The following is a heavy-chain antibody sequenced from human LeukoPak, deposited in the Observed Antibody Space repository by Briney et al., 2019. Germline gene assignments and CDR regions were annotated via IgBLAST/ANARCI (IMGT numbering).Heavy chain of an antibody. J-gene: IGHJ4*02. D-gene: IGHD5-24*01. V-gene: IGHV1-2*02. Sequence: EASVKVSSKASGYTFTVYYMHWVRQAPGQGLEWMGWINPNSGGTNYAQKFQGRVTMTRDTSITTAYVELNRLRSDDTAMYYCARSEGRAFDYWGQGTLVTVSS. CDR1: GYTFTVYY. CDR3: ARSEGRAFDY. CDR2: INPNSGGT.